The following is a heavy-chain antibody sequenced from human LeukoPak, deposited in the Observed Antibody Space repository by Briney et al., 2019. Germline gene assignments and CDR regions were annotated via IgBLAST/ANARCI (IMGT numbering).Heavy chain of an antibody. CDR1: GFPFSSYS. CDR3: ARGPSYQPYYYYYYMDV. Sequence: GGSLRLSCAASGFPFSSYSMNWVRQAPGKGLGWVSSISSSSSYIYYADSVKGRFTISRDNAKNSLYLQMNSLRAEDTAVYYCARGPSYQPYYYYYYMDVWGKGTTVTVSS. D-gene: IGHD1-14*01. CDR2: ISSSSSYI. J-gene: IGHJ6*03. V-gene: IGHV3-21*01.